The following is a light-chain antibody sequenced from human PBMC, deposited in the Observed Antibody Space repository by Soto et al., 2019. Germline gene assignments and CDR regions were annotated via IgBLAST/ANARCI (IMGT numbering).Light chain of an antibody. CDR3: QQRGDWSTST. CDR1: QSFXTF. V-gene: IGKV3-11*01. J-gene: IGKJ5*01. Sequence: DIVLTQSPATLSLSPGERAILSCRPSQSFXTFFAWFEEKPGQAPRLLIXNASNRTTGIPARFRGSGSGTDFTLTISSLEPEDFAVYYCQQRGDWSTSTFGQGTRLEIK. CDR2: NAS.